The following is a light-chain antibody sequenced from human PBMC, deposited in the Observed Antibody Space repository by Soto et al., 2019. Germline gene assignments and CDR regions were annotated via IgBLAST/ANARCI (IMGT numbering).Light chain of an antibody. V-gene: IGKV1-6*01. Sequence: AIQMTQSPSSLSASVGDRVTITCRASQAIRNDLALYQLKPGKAPKLLIYAASTLQSVVPSRFSGSGSGTDFTIPISSLQADDFASYYCQQDYNYPWTFGQGTKVELK. J-gene: IGKJ1*01. CDR2: AAS. CDR1: QAIRND. CDR3: QQDYNYPWT.